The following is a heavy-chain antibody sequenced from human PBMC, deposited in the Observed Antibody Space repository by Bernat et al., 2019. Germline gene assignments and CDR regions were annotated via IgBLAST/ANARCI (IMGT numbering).Heavy chain of an antibody. V-gene: IGHV3-48*01. CDR3: ARDYHISGYYRVAFDI. Sequence: EVQLVESGGGLVQPGGSLRLSCAASGFTFSSYSMNWVGQAPGKGLGWVSYISSSSSTKYYADSVKGRFTISRDNAKNSLYLQMNSLRAEDTAVYYCARDYHISGYYRVAFDIWGQGTMVTVSS. D-gene: IGHD3-22*01. J-gene: IGHJ3*02. CDR2: ISSSSSTK. CDR1: GFTFSSYS.